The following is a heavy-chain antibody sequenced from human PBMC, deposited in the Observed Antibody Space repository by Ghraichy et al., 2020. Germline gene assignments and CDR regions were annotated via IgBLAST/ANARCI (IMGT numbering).Heavy chain of an antibody. Sequence: ASVKVSCKASGYTFTGYYIHSVRHAPGQVLEWMGWINPNSGGTSYAQKFQGRVTMTRDTSISTAYMEVSRLRSDDTAVYYCATVIGGTLTTVTFHFFDYWGQGTLVTVSS. CDR1: GYTFTGYY. J-gene: IGHJ4*02. V-gene: IGHV1-2*02. CDR2: INPNSGGT. CDR3: ATVIGGTLTTVTFHFFDY. D-gene: IGHD4-17*01.